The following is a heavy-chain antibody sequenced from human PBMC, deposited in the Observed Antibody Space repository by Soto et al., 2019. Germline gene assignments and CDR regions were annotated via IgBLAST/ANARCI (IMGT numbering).Heavy chain of an antibody. CDR2: VIPIFGTP. CDR1: GGTFSTYA. D-gene: IGHD3-3*02. V-gene: IGHV1-69*01. Sequence: QVQLVQSGAAVKKPGSSVKVSCKAPGGTFSTYAISWVRQAPGQGLEWMGGVIPIFGTPKYAQKFQGRVPITADESTRTGYMALRSLRSEDTAVYYCARSQGGSSSLDIYYYYFYGMDVWGQGTTVTVSS. CDR3: ARSQGGSSSLDIYYYYFYGMDV. J-gene: IGHJ6*02.